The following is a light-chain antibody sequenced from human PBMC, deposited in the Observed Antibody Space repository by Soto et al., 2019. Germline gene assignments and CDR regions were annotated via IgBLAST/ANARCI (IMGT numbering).Light chain of an antibody. J-gene: IGKJ2*01. CDR2: GAS. CDR3: HQYGYSPNT. CDR1: RSVSSRY. Sequence: EIVLTQSPGTLSLSPGEGATLSCRASRSVSSRYLAWYQQKPGQAPRLLIYGASSRATGIPDRFSRSGSGTDFTLTISRLEPEDFAVYHCHQYGYSPNTFGQGTKLEIK. V-gene: IGKV3-20*01.